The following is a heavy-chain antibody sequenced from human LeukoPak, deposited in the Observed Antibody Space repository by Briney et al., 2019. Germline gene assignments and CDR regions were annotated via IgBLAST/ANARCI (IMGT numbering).Heavy chain of an antibody. V-gene: IGHV1-2*02. Sequence: GASVKVSCKASGYTFTGYYMHWVRQAPGQGLEWMGWINPNSGGTNYAQKFQGRVTMTRDTSISTAYMELSRLRSDDTAVYYCARDIVVVPGDNWFDPWGQGTLVTVSS. CDR2: INPNSGGT. CDR3: ARDIVVVPGDNWFDP. CDR1: GYTFTGYY. D-gene: IGHD2-2*01. J-gene: IGHJ5*02.